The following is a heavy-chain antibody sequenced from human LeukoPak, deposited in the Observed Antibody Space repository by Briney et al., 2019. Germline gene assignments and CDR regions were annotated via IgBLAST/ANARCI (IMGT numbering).Heavy chain of an antibody. Sequence: PGGSLRLTCAASGFTFNSYSRNWVRQAPGEGLEWVSSISSSSSYIYYADSVKGRFTISRDNAKNSLYLQMNSLRAEDTAVYYCARAYYDSLPNLFCYYGPGTLVTVSS. D-gene: IGHD3-22*01. CDR2: ISSSSSYI. J-gene: IGHJ4*02. V-gene: IGHV3-21*01. CDR3: ARAYYDSLPNLFCY. CDR1: GFTFNSYS.